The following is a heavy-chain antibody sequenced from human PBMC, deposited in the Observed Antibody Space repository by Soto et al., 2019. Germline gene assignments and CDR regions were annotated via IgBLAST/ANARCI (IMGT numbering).Heavy chain of an antibody. CDR1: GYTFTSYG. J-gene: IGHJ4*01. D-gene: IGHD6-13*01. V-gene: IGHV1-18*01. Sequence: QVQLVQSGAEVKKPGASVKVSCKASGYTFTSYGISWVRQAPGQGLEWMGWISAYNVNTNYAPKLQGRVTMTTDTSMSTGYIELRSRRSDDTAMYYCARGISSYSSSSYWGHGTLVTVSS. CDR3: ARGISSYSSSSY. CDR2: ISAYNVNT.